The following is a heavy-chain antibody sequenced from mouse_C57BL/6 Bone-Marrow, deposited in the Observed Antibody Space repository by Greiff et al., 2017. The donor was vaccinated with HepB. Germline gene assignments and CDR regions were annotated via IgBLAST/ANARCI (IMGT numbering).Heavy chain of an antibody. CDR3: AREWLLWYFDV. V-gene: IGHV5-4*01. CDR1: GFTFSSYA. CDR2: ISDGGSYT. Sequence: EVQRVESGGGLVKPGGSLKLSCAASGFTFSSYAMSWVRQTPEKRLEWVATISDGGSYTYYPDNVKVRFTISRDNAKNNLYLQMSHLKSEDTAMYYCAREWLLWYFDVWGTGTTVTVSS. J-gene: IGHJ1*03. D-gene: IGHD2-3*01.